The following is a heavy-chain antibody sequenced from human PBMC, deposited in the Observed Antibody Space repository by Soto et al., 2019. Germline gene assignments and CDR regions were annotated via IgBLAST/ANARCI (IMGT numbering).Heavy chain of an antibody. J-gene: IGHJ6*02. D-gene: IGHD2-8*01. CDR1: GYTFTNHY. CDR3: APLGYCTNGVCYGPYYDMDV. CDR2: INPSGGGT. V-gene: IGHV1-46*01. Sequence: ASVKVSCKASGYTFTNHYMHWVRQAPGQGLEWMGIINPSGGGTRYAQKFQGRVTMTSDTSTSTVYMELSSLRSEDTAVYYCAPLGYCTNGVCYGPYYDMDVWGQGTTVTVSS.